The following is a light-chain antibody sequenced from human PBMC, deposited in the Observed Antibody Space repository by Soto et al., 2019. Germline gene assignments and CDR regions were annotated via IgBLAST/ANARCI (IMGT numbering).Light chain of an antibody. CDR3: QQSYSTRRT. Sequence: DIQMTQSPSSLSASVGDRVTITCRASQSIVRYLNWYQQKPGKAPKLLIYAASSLQSGVPSTFSGSGSGTDFTLTFCSLQPEDFATYYCQQSYSTRRTFGQGTKVDIK. CDR2: AAS. CDR1: QSIVRY. V-gene: IGKV1-39*01. J-gene: IGKJ1*01.